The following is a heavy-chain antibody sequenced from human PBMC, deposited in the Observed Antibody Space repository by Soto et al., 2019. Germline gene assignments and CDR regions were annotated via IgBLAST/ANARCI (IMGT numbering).Heavy chain of an antibody. CDR3: ARSRYTIFGVATHDASDI. J-gene: IGHJ3*02. V-gene: IGHV3-64*02. Sequence: GGSLRLSCAASGFTFSSYGMHWVRQAPGKGLEYVSAISSNGGSTYYADSVKGRFTISRDNSKNTLYLQMGSLRAEDMAVYYCARSRYTIFGVATHDASDIWGQGTLVTLSS. CDR1: GFTFSSYG. CDR2: ISSNGGST. D-gene: IGHD3-3*01.